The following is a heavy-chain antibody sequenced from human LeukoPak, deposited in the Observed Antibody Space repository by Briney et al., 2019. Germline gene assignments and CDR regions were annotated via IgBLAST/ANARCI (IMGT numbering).Heavy chain of an antibody. V-gene: IGHV4-39*07. J-gene: IGHJ6*02. Sequence: SETLSLTCTVSGGSISSSSYYWGWIRQPPGKGLEWIGSIYYSGSTYYNPSLKSRVTISVDMSKNQFSLKVTSVTAADTAVYYCATQPAYYYGMDVWGQGTTVIVSS. CDR3: ATQPAYYYGMDV. CDR1: GGSISSSSYY. CDR2: IYYSGST.